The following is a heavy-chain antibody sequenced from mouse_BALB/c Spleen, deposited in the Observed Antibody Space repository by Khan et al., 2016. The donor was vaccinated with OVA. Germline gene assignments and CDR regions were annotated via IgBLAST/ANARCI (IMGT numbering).Heavy chain of an antibody. D-gene: IGHD2-10*01. J-gene: IGHJ4*01. CDR2: INTYTGEP. V-gene: IGHV9-3-1*01. CDR3: ARPPYSAYTLAY. CDR1: GYSFRNFG. Sequence: QIQLVHSGPELKKPGETVKISCKASGYSFRNFGMNWVKEAPGKGLEWMGWINTYTGEPTYADDFKGRFAFSLETSASTAYLQISNLTNEDTATYFCARPPYSAYTLAYWGQGTSVTVSS.